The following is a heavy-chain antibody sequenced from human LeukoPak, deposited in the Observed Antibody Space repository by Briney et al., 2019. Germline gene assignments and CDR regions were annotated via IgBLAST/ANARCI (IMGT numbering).Heavy chain of an antibody. J-gene: IGHJ4*02. D-gene: IGHD6-19*01. CDR1: GFTFSSYA. V-gene: IGHV3-64D*06. CDR3: VKDSSGPFSNFDY. CDR2: ISSNGGST. Sequence: GGSLRLSCSASGFTFSSYAMHWVRQAPGKGLEYVSAISSNGGSTYYAESVKGRFTISRDNSKNTLYLQMSSLRAEDTAVYYCVKDSSGPFSNFDYWGQGTLVTVSS.